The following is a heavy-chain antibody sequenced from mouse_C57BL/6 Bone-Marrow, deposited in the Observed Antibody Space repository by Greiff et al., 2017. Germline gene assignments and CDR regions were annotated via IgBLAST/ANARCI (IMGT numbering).Heavy chain of an antibody. V-gene: IGHV1-64*01. CDR2: INPNSGST. CDR3: AREPYYYGSSAFAY. Sequence: QVQLQQPGAELVKPGASVKLSCKASGYTFTSYWMHWVKQRPGQGLEWIGMINPNSGSTNYNEKFKSKATLTVDKSSTTAYMQLSSLTSDDSAVYSCAREPYYYGSSAFAYWGQGTLVTVSA. J-gene: IGHJ3*01. CDR1: GYTFTSYW. D-gene: IGHD1-1*01.